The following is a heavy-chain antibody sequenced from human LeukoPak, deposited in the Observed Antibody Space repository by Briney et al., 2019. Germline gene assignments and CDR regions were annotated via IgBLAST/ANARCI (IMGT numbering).Heavy chain of an antibody. D-gene: IGHD6-19*01. V-gene: IGHV4-59*01. CDR2: IYYSGST. J-gene: IGHJ5*02. CDR3: ARVWSTIAVAGLDP. Sequence: SETLSLTCTVSGGSISSYYWSWIRQPPGKGLERIGYIYYSGSTNYNPSLKSRVTISVDTSKNQFSLKLSSVTAADTAVYYCARVWSTIAVAGLDPWGQGTLVTVSS. CDR1: GGSISSYY.